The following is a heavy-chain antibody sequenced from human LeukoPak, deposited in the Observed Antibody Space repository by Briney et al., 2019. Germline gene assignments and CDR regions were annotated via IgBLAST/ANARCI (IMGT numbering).Heavy chain of an antibody. J-gene: IGHJ4*02. CDR1: GFTFSSYA. Sequence: PGGSLRLSCAASGFTFSSYAMHWVRQAPGKGLEWVAVISYDGSNKYYADSVKGRFTISRDNSKNTLYLQMNSLRAEDTAVYYCARDPGPDSSGYYGYYFDYWGQGTLVTVSS. D-gene: IGHD3-22*01. V-gene: IGHV3-30-3*01. CDR2: ISYDGSNK. CDR3: ARDPGPDSSGYYGYYFDY.